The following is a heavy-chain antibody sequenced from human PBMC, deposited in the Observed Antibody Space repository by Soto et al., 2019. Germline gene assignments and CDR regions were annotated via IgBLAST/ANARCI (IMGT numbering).Heavy chain of an antibody. V-gene: IGHV4-34*01. Sequence: PSETLSLTCAVYGGSFSGYCWSWIRQPPGKGLEWIGEINHSGSTNYNPSLKSRVTISVDTSKNQFSLKLSSVTAADTAVYYCARLSPSRPDYDFWSGYYARSHTSPSGLDYWGQGTLVTVSS. J-gene: IGHJ4*02. CDR3: ARLSPSRPDYDFWSGYYARSHTSPSGLDY. CDR1: GGSFSGYC. CDR2: INHSGST. D-gene: IGHD3-3*01.